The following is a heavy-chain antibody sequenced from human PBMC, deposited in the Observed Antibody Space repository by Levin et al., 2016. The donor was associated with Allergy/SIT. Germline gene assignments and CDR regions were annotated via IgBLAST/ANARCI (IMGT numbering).Heavy chain of an antibody. D-gene: IGHD3-16*01. J-gene: IGHJ4*02. Sequence: WVRQAPGQGLEWMGWINPKTGDTNYPQRFHGRVTMTRDTSISTTYIELTRLTSDDTAVYYCARGPMITFGGVILRDWGQGTLVTVSS. CDR2: INPKTGDT. CDR3: ARGPMITFGGVILRD. V-gene: IGHV1-2*02.